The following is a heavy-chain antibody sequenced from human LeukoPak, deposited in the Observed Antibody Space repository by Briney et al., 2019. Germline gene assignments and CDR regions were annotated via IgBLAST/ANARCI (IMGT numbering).Heavy chain of an antibody. CDR3: ARSIATYGPTHNWFDP. D-gene: IGHD6-6*01. J-gene: IGHJ5*02. CDR2: IYYSGST. V-gene: IGHV4-39*01. Sequence: PSETLSLTCSVSGGSITDSLSYWVWIRQPPGKGLEWNGSIYYSGSTFYNPSLKSRVTISVDTSKSQFSLKLSSVTAADTAVYYCARSIATYGPTHNWFDPWGQGTLVTVPS. CDR1: GGSITDSLSY.